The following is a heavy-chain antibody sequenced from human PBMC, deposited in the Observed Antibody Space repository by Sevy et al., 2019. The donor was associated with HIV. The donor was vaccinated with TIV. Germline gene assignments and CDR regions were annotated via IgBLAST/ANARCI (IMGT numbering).Heavy chain of an antibody. V-gene: IGHV3-7*01. CDR1: GFTFNMYW. Sequence: GGSLRLSCAASGFTFNMYWMTWVRQAPGKGLEWVANIKEDGSERNYLDSVKGRFTISRDNAKESLYLQINSLRAEDTAVYYCARHCSGGSCYSLHPHYYYGMDVWGQGTTVTVSS. D-gene: IGHD2-15*01. J-gene: IGHJ6*02. CDR2: IKEDGSER. CDR3: ARHCSGGSCYSLHPHYYYGMDV.